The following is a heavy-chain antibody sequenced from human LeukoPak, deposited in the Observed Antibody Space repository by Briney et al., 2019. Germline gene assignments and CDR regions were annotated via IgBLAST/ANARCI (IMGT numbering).Heavy chain of an antibody. CDR3: ARMNYVSSGWGAPFDY. CDR2: TSHDEGNK. CDR1: GFTFSSYA. D-gene: IGHD1-7*01. J-gene: IGHJ4*02. Sequence: GGSLRLSCAASGFTFSSYAMSWVRQAPGKGLEWVAVTSHDEGNKYYADSVKGRFTISRDNAKNSLYLQMNSLRAEDTAVYYCARMNYVSSGWGAPFDYWGQGTLVTVSS. V-gene: IGHV3-30-3*01.